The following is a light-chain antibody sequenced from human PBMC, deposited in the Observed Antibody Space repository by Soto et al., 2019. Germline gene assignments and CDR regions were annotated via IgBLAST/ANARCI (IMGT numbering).Light chain of an antibody. CDR3: QQRVNWPPT. CDR1: QSVISN. Sequence: DMVMTQSPVTLSVSPGESATLSCRASQSVISNLAWYQQKPGQAPRLLIYGASSRATGIPDRFSGSGSGTDFTLIISNLEPEDFAVYYCQQRVNWPPTFGGGTKVDI. V-gene: IGKV3-11*01. J-gene: IGKJ4*01. CDR2: GAS.